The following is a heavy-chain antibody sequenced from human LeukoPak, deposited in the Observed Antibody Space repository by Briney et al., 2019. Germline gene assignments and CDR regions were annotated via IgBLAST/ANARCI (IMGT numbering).Heavy chain of an antibody. D-gene: IGHD6-13*01. Sequence: SQTLSLTCAISGDSVSSNNAAWNWIRQSPSRGVEWLGRTYFRSKWYNDYAVSEKSRISINPDTSKNQVSLQLKSVTPEDTAVYYCARDAVKRWYSSSWYPRDYYYYCMDVWGKGTTVTVSS. CDR2: TYFRSKWYN. V-gene: IGHV6-1*01. CDR3: ARDAVKRWYSSSWYPRDYYYYCMDV. CDR1: GDSVSSNNAA. J-gene: IGHJ6*03.